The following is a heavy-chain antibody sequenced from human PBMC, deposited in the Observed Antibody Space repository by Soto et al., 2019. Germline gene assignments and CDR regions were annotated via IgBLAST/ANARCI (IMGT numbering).Heavy chain of an antibody. CDR1: GFIFSEST. CDR2: VSTSGRST. D-gene: IGHD3-3*01. CDR3: VRGPSDHKLRLVEWPYGDY. V-gene: IGHV3-64*04. Sequence: GGSLRLSCSASGFIFSESTIYWVRQVPGKGLEAISAVSTSGRSTYYADSVKDRFTISRDDSKNTLYLQMNSLRVEDTAVYYCVRGPSDHKLRLVEWPYGDYWGQGALVTVSS. J-gene: IGHJ4*02.